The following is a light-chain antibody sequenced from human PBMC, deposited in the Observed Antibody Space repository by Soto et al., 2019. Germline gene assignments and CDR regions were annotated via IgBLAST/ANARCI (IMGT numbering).Light chain of an antibody. CDR3: TSHAGTINFPYI. J-gene: IGLJ1*01. Sequence: QAVVTQPPSASGSPGQSVTISCTGTSSDVGAYNYVSWYQHHPGKAPKLMVYEVNKRPSGVPDRFSGSKSGNTASLTVSGLQAEDEADYYCTSHAGTINFPYIFGTGTKLTVL. V-gene: IGLV2-8*01. CDR2: EVN. CDR1: SSDVGAYNY.